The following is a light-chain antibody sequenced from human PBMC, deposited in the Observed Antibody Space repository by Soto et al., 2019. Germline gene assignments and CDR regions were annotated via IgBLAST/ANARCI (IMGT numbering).Light chain of an antibody. CDR2: EVS. J-gene: IGLJ7*01. Sequence: QSALTQPASVSGSPGQAITISCTGTSSDVGSYNLVSWYQQHPGKAPKLMIYEVSKRPSGVSNRFSGSKSGNTASLTISGLQAEDEAEYYCCSYAGSRTCGGVFGGGTQLTVL. CDR1: SSDVGSYNL. V-gene: IGLV2-23*02. CDR3: CSYAGSRTCGGV.